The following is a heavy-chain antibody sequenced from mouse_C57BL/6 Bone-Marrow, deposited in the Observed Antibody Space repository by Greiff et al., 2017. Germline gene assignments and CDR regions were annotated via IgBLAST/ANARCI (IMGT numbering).Heavy chain of an antibody. CDR1: GFNIKNTY. CDR2: IDPANGNT. J-gene: IGHJ2*01. D-gene: IGHD1-1*01. CDR3: ARITTVARRNFDY. Sequence: EVKLVESVAELVRPGASVKLSCTASGFNIKNTYMHWVKQRPEQGLEWIGRIDPANGNTKYAPKFQGKATITADTSSNTAYLQLSSLTSEDTAIYYCARITTVARRNFDYWGQGTTLTVSS. V-gene: IGHV14-3*01.